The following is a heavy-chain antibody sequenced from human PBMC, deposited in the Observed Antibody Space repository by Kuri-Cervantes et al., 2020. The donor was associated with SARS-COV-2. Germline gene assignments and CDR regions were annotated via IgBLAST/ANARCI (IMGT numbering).Heavy chain of an antibody. Sequence: GGSLRLSCAASGFTFSSYAMHWVRQAPGKGLEWVAVISYDGSNKYYADSVKGRFTISRDNSKNTLYLQMNSLRAEDTAVYYCARDFHHRFDYWGQGTLVTRLL. CDR1: GFTFSSYA. CDR3: ARDFHHRFDY. V-gene: IGHV3-30-3*01. J-gene: IGHJ4*02. CDR2: ISYDGSNK.